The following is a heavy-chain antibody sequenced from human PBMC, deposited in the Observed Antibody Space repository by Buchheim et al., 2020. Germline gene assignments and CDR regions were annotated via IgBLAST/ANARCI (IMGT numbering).Heavy chain of an antibody. V-gene: IGHV4-34*11. J-gene: IGHJ6*02. CDR3: ARDRMKVRGVINYYYGMDV. CDR2: IYYSGST. Sequence: QVQLQQWGAGLLKPSETLSLTCAVYGGSFSGYYWSWIRQPPGKGLEWIGYIYYSGSTNYNPSLKSRVTISVDTSKNQFSLKLSSVTAADTAVYYCARDRMKVRGVINYYYGMDVWGQGTT. CDR1: GGSFSGYY. D-gene: IGHD3-10*01.